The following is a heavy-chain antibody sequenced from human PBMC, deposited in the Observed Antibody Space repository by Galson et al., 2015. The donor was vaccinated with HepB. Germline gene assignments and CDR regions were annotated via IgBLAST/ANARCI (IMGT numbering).Heavy chain of an antibody. V-gene: IGHV3-15*01. Sequence: SLRLSCAASGLTFRNLWMSWVRQAPGKGLEWVGHIKSAHHGGTTDYGAPVKGRFTISRDDSKSTVYLQLNRLKTEDTARYYCATDVPFTGGGALHIWGQGTMVTVSS. CDR1: GLTFRNLW. CDR3: ATDVPFTGGGALHI. J-gene: IGHJ3*02. D-gene: IGHD3-16*01. CDR2: IKSAHHGGTT.